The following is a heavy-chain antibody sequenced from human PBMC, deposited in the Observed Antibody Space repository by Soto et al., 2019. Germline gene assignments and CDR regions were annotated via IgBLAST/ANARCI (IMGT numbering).Heavy chain of an antibody. V-gene: IGHV1-69*06. D-gene: IGHD5-12*01. CDR3: ATIRVRGGTLRFED. CDR1: GGLISKYS. Sequence: VQLVQSGAEVRKPGSSVKVSCKTSGGLISKYSFNWVRQAPGQGLEWMGGVLPISGSTDYAQKFQGRLTITADRSTSTVYMELSRLRSDDTANYYCATIRVRGGTLRFEDGGHGMLISFSS. CDR2: VLPISGST. J-gene: IGHJ4*01.